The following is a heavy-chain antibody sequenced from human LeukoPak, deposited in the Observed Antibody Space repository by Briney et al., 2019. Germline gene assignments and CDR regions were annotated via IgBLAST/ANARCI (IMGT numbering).Heavy chain of an antibody. CDR1: GFTFSKYG. D-gene: IGHD4-11*01. J-gene: IGHJ3*01. V-gene: IGHV3-23*01. Sequence: GGSLRLSCGASGFTFSKYGMSWVRQAPGKGLEWVSGISFDSGTTNYADSVKGRFTIFRDNVDNTLYLQMDGLRAEDTAVYFCARDGFNYDSQDNDGLDLWGQGAMVAVSS. CDR2: ISFDSGTT. CDR3: ARDGFNYDSQDNDGLDL.